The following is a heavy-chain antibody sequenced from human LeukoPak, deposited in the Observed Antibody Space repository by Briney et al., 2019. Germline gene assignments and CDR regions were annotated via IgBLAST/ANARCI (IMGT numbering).Heavy chain of an antibody. D-gene: IGHD6-19*01. J-gene: IGHJ3*02. CDR3: ARDNIKVAGTGSAAFDI. V-gene: IGHV4-59*01. CDR1: GGSISSYY. CDR2: IYYSGST. Sequence: SETLSLTCTVSGGSISSYYWSWIRQPPGKGLEWIGYIYYSGSTNYNPSLKSRVTISVDTSKNQFSLKLSSVTAADTAVYYCARDNIKVAGTGSAAFDIWGQGTMVTVSS.